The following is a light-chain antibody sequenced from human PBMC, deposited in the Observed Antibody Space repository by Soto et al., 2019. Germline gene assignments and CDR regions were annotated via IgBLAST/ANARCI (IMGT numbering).Light chain of an antibody. V-gene: IGKV2-28*01. CDR2: LGS. CDR1: HSLLHSNGHNY. CDR3: QQYGSSLWT. Sequence: DLVMTQSPLSLPVTPGEQASISCRSSHSLLHSNGHNYLDCYLQKPGQSPQIMIYLGSNRASGVPDRFSGSGSGTDLNLTISRLEPEDFAVYYCQQYGSSLWTFGQGTKVDIK. J-gene: IGKJ1*01.